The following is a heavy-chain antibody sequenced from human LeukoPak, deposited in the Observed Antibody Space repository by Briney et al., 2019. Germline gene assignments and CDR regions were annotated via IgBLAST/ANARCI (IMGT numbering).Heavy chain of an antibody. V-gene: IGHV4-4*07. D-gene: IGHD2-21*01. CDR1: GASFNYYY. CDR3: ARDHCDDAACYPFDR. J-gene: IGHJ4*02. Sequence: SETLSLTCNVSGASFNYYYWSWIRQPAGQGLEWIGLVYLGGSTNYNPSLKSRVMMSLDKANNQFSLRLSSVTAADTATYYCARDHCDDAACYPFDRWGQGTLVTVSS. CDR2: VYLGGST.